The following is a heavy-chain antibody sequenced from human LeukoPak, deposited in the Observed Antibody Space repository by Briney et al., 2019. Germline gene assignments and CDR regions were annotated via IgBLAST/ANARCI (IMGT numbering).Heavy chain of an antibody. CDR2: ISGGGDNT. V-gene: IGHV3-23*01. J-gene: IGHJ6*02. Sequence: PGGSLRLSCAASGFIFSSYALSWVRQAPGKGLEWVSAISGGGDNTYYAASVKGRFTTTRDNSKNTLYLQMNSLRAEDTALYYCATPRSSYYYYGMDVWGQRTTVIVSS. CDR3: ATPRSSYYYYGMDV. CDR1: GFIFSSYA.